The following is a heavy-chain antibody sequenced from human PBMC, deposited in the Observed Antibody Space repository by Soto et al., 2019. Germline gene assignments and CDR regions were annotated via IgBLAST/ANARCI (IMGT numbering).Heavy chain of an antibody. D-gene: IGHD4-17*01. CDR1: GGTFSSYA. CDR2: IIPIFGTA. Sequence: GASVKVSCKASGGTFSSYAISWVRQAPGQGLEWMGGIIPIFGTANYAQKFQGRVTITADESTSTAYMELSSLRSEDTAVYYCARPATVTLSDAFDIWGQGTMVTVSS. CDR3: ARPATVTLSDAFDI. J-gene: IGHJ3*02. V-gene: IGHV1-69*13.